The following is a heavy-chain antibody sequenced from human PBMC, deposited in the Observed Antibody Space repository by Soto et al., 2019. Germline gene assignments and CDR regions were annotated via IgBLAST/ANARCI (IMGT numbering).Heavy chain of an antibody. J-gene: IGHJ4*02. CDR2: IYYSGST. CDR3: ARLSVAAKHFDY. CDR1: GGSISSSSYY. D-gene: IGHD2-15*01. V-gene: IGHV4-39*01. Sequence: PSETLSLTCTVSGGSISSSSYYWGWIRQPPGKGLEWIGSIYYSGSTYYNPSLESRVTISVDTSKNQFSLKLSSVTAADTAVYYCARLSVAAKHFDYWGQGTLVTVSS.